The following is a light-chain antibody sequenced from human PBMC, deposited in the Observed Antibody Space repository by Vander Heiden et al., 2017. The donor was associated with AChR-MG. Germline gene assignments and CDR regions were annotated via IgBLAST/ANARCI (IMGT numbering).Light chain of an antibody. CDR1: QTLLQRPGYNY. V-gene: IGKV2-28*01. J-gene: IGKJ4*01. CDR3: GQALQAPRT. CDR2: VGS. Sequence: IVVTHSPLSLSVTPVEPASISCRSSQTLLQRPGYNYLDWYLQKPGQAPQLLIYVGSNLASGVPDRFSGSGSGTDFTLKISRVEAEDVGVYYCGQALQAPRTFGGGTKVEIK.